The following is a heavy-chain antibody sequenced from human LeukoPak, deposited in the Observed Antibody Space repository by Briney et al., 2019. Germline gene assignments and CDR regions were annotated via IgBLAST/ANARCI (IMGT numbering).Heavy chain of an antibody. CDR2: ISGSGGST. D-gene: IGHD1-26*01. CDR1: GFTFSSYA. Sequence: GGSLRLSCAASGFTFSSYAMSWVRQAPGKGLEWVAAISGSGGSTYYGDSVKGRFTISRDNSKNTLYLQMNSLRAEHTAVYFCEKDRSGSYGLFDYWGQGTLVTVSS. CDR3: EKDRSGSYGLFDY. V-gene: IGHV3-23*01. J-gene: IGHJ4*02.